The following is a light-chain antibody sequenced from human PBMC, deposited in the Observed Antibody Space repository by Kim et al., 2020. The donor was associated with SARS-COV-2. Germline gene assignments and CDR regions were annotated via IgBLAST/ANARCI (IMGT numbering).Light chain of an antibody. J-gene: IGKJ2*01. Sequence: SASVGDTVSISCEASQDVSNFLNGYQQRPGGAPQLLICDAYNVNTGVSSRFTASGSGVDFTVTITNPQPGDIGTYYCQLYNIPPYTFRQGTKLEI. CDR3: QLYNIPPYT. V-gene: IGKV1-33*01. CDR2: DAY. CDR1: QDVSNF.